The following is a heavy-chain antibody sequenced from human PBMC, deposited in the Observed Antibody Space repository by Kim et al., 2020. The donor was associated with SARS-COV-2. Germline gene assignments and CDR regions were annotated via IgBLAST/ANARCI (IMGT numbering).Heavy chain of an antibody. J-gene: IGHJ1*01. V-gene: IGHV5-51*01. CDR2: IYPGDSDT. CDR3: ARLPYCSSTSCYRPWAEYFQH. Sequence: GESLKISCKGSGYSFTSYWIGWVRQMPGKGLEWMGIIYPGDSDTRYSPSFQGQVTISADKSISTAYLQWSSLKASDTAMYYCARLPYCSSTSCYRPWAEYFQHWGQGTLLTVSS. CDR1: GYSFTSYW. D-gene: IGHD2-2*01.